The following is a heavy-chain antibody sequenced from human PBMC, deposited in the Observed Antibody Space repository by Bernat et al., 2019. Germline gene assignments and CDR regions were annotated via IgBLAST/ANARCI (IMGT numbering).Heavy chain of an antibody. Sequence: EVQLLESGGGLVQPGGSLRLSCAASGFTFSSYAMSWVRQAPGKGLEWVSAISGSGGSTYYADSVKGRFTISRDNSKNTLYLQMNSLRAEETAVYYCAKDSADSSGWYTTLYYYGMDVWGQGTTVTVSS. CDR2: ISGSGGST. CDR1: GFTFSSYA. CDR3: AKDSADSSGWYTTLYYYGMDV. D-gene: IGHD6-19*01. V-gene: IGHV3-23*01. J-gene: IGHJ6*02.